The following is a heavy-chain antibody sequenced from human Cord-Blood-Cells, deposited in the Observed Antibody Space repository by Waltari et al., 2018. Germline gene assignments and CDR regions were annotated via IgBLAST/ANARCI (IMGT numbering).Heavy chain of an antibody. CDR1: GSTFPCYS. CDR3: ARDPSETGDAFDI. J-gene: IGHJ3*02. V-gene: IGHV1-2*02. D-gene: IGHD3-9*01. CDR2: INPNSGGT. Sequence: QVQLVQSCAAAKKPGAKVTVSCRASGSTFPCYSTHCVVQAPGQGVECMGWINPNSGGTNYAQKFQGRVTMTRDTAISTAYMELSRLRSDDTAVYYCARDPSETGDAFDIWGQGTMVTVSS.